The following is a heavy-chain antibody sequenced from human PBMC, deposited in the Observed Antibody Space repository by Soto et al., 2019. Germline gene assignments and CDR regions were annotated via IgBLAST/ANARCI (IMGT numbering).Heavy chain of an antibody. D-gene: IGHD6-13*01. V-gene: IGHV3-11*01. Sequence: YLRLSCAASGFTFSAYDMGWISQAPGKGLEWVSYISSSGSTIYYADSVKGRFTISRDNAKNSLYLQMNSLRAEDTAVYYCARDSRIAARYYYYYYGMDVWGQGTTVTVSS. J-gene: IGHJ6*02. CDR3: ARDSRIAARYYYYYYGMDV. CDR1: GFTFSAYD. CDR2: ISSSGSTI.